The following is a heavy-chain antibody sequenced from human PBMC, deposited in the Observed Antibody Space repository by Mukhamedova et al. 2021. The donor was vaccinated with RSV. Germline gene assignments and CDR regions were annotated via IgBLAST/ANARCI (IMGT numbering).Heavy chain of an antibody. D-gene: IGHD1-14*01. CDR3: ASLRPDVP. V-gene: IGHV3-30*04. CDR1: SYA. CDR2: ISYDGSNK. J-gene: IGHJ2*01. Sequence: SYAMHWVRQAPGKGLEWVAVISYDGSNKYYADSVKGRFTISRDNSKNTLYLQMNSLRAEDTAVYYCASLRPDVPWGRGTLVTVSS.